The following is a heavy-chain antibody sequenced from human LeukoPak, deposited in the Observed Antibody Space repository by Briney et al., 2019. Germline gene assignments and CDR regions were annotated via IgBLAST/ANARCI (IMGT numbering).Heavy chain of an antibody. D-gene: IGHD3-3*01. V-gene: IGHV1-2*06. CDR3: ARDRIVVEYYDFWSGYYRGVNAFDI. CDR1: GYTFTGYY. CDR2: INPNSGGT. J-gene: IGHJ3*02. Sequence: ASVKVSCKASGYTFTGYYMHWVRQAPGQGLEWVGRINPNSGGTNYAQKFQGRVTMTRDTSISTAYMELSRLRSDDTAVYYCARDRIVVEYYDFWSGYYRGVNAFDIWGQGTMVTVSS.